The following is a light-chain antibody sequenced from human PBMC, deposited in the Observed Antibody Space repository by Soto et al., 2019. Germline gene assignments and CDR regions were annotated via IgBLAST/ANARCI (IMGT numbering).Light chain of an antibody. CDR1: QGISSY. Sequence: DIQMTQSLSSLSASVGDSVTITCRASQGISSYLNWYQQKPGKAPKLLIYGTSTLHSGVPSRFSGGASGMDFTLTISSLQPEDFATYFCQQSFSTPWTFGQGTQVE. CDR3: QQSFSTPWT. CDR2: GTS. V-gene: IGKV1-39*01. J-gene: IGKJ1*01.